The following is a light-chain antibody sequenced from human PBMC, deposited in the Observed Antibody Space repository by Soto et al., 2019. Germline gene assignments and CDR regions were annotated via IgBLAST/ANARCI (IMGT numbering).Light chain of an antibody. CDR2: GAS. CDR3: HQYGNSPQT. J-gene: IGKJ1*01. CDR1: QSVSSR. V-gene: IGKV3-20*01. Sequence: EIVMTQSPGTLSLSPGARGPLSCRASQSVSSRLAWYQQKPGQAPRLLIYGASSRATGIPDRFSGSGSGTVFTLTINILEPDDFAVYYCHQYGNSPQTFGQGTKVDIK.